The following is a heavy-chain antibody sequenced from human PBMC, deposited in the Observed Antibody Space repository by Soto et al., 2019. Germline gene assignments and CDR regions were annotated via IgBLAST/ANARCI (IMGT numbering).Heavy chain of an antibody. D-gene: IGHD1-26*01. CDR3: ARAPLYSGSYVPPLY. J-gene: IGHJ4*02. V-gene: IGHV3-21*01. CDR1: GFTFSSYS. Sequence: EVQLVESGGGLVKPGGSLRLSCAASGFTFSSYSMNWVRQAPGKGLEWVSSISSSSSYIYYADSVKGRFTISRDNAKNSLYLQMHSLRAEDTAVYYCARAPLYSGSYVPPLYWRQATLVTVSS. CDR2: ISSSSSYI.